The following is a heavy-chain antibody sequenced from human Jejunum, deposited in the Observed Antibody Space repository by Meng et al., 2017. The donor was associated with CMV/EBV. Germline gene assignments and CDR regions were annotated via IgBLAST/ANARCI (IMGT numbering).Heavy chain of an antibody. J-gene: IGHJ3*02. D-gene: IGHD6-6*01. Sequence: AAAAFTFRDDWRHWVRQAPGKGLVWVSRINNDGGTTVYADSVKGRFTISRDNAKNTLSLQMNSLRGEDTAVYYCAREQSSSYAFDIWGQGTVVTVSS. CDR2: INNDGGTT. CDR3: AREQSSSYAFDI. V-gene: IGHV3-74*03. CDR1: AFTFRDDW.